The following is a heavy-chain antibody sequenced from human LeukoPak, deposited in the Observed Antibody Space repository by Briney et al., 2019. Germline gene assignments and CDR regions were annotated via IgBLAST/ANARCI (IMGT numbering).Heavy chain of an antibody. D-gene: IGHD4-17*01. V-gene: IGHV3-30*02. J-gene: IGHJ6*03. CDR3: AKIPYGDYVLDYYYYMDV. CDR1: GFTFSSYG. CDR2: IRYDGSKK. Sequence: GESLRLSCAASGFTFSSYGMSWVRQAPGKGLEWVAFIRYDGSKKFYADSVKGRFTISRDNSKNTLYLQMYSLRAEDTAVYYCAKIPYGDYVLDYYYYMDVWGKGTTVTISS.